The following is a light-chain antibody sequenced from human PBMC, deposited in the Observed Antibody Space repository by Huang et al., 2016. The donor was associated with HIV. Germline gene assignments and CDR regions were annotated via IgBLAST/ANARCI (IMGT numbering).Light chain of an antibody. V-gene: IGKV3-11*01. Sequence: VLTQSPATLSWYPGERVTLSCRASQSVGSYVAWYQQRPGQSPRLLIYYVSNRATGTPVRFSGSGSGTDFTLTISSLESEDFAVYYCQQRSSGVSFGGGTKVQVK. CDR1: QSVGSY. CDR3: QQRSSGVS. J-gene: IGKJ4*01. CDR2: YVS.